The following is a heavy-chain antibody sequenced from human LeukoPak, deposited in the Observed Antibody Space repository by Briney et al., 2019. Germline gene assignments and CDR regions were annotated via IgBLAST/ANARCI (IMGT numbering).Heavy chain of an antibody. CDR2: INSSGSTI. CDR3: AELGITMIGGV. Sequence: PGGSLRLSCAASGFTFSSYEMNWVRQAPGKGLEWVSYINSSGSTIYYADSVKGRFTIPRDNAKNSLYLQMNSLRAEDTAVYYCAELGITMIGGVWGKGTTVTISS. J-gene: IGHJ6*04. V-gene: IGHV3-48*03. D-gene: IGHD3-10*02. CDR1: GFTFSSYE.